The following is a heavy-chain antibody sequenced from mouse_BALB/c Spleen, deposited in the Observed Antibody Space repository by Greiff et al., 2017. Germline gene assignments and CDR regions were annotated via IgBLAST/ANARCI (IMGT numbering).Heavy chain of an antibody. D-gene: IGHD2-3*01. CDR2: INPSTGYT. J-gene: IGHJ4*01. CDR1: GYTFTSYW. CDR3: ARGGYDGYYDAMDY. V-gene: IGHV1-7*01. Sequence: QVQLQQSGAELAKPGASVKMSCKASGYTFTSYWMHWVNQRPGQGLEWIGYINPSTGYTEYNQKFKDKATLTADKSSSTAYMQLSSLTSEDSAVYYCARGGYDGYYDAMDYRGQGTSVTVSS.